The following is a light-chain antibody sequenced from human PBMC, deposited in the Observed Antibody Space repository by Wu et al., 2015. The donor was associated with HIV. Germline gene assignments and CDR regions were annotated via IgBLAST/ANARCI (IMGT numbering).Light chain of an antibody. CDR1: QSVGSLGSD. Sequence: NVLMQSPGTLSVSPGERVTLFCNATQSVGSLGSDWLAWYQHKPGQSPRLLIYEAYKKAAGVSDRFSGAGSGTDFSLTITRLQTDDFAFYFCQQYGSSPITFGPGTRL. J-gene: IGKJ5*01. V-gene: IGKV3-20*01. CDR2: EAY. CDR3: QQYGSSPIT.